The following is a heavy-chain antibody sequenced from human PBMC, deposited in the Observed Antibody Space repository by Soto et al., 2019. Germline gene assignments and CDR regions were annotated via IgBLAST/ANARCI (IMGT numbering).Heavy chain of an antibody. D-gene: IGHD6-19*01. CDR2: ISHEGNSK. J-gene: IGHJ4*02. Sequence: VGSLRLSCAASGFTFSVFGMHWVRQAPGKGPEWVAVISHEGNSKHYADSVKGRFTISRDNAKNTLSLLMDSLRPEDTALYYCAKTISLSPSDDSRGRGALIDHWGQGTLVTVSS. V-gene: IGHV3-30*18. CDR1: GFTFSVFG. CDR3: AKTISLSPSDDSRGRGALIDH.